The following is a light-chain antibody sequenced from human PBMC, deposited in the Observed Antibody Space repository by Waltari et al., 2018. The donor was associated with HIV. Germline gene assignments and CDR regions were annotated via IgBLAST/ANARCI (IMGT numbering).Light chain of an antibody. CDR3: QQYGTSRWT. V-gene: IGKV3-20*01. Sequence: EIVLTQSPGTLSLSPGERATLSCRASQSVSSSYLAWDQQKRCQAPRLLIYGASSRATGIPERFTGSGSGTDFTLAISRLEPEDFAVYYCQQYGTSRWTFGQGTKVEIK. CDR2: GAS. CDR1: QSVSSSY. J-gene: IGKJ1*01.